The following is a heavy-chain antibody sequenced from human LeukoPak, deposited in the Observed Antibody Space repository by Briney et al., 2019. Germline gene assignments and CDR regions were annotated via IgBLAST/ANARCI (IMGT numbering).Heavy chain of an antibody. CDR1: GFTFSSYG. D-gene: IGHD1-26*01. Sequence: GGSLRLSCAASGFTFSSYGMSWVRQAPGKGLEWVSAISGSGGSTYYADSVKGRFTISRDNSKNTLYLQMNSLRAEDTAVYYCAKRGAEVGTTVAPGDYWGQGTLLTVSS. J-gene: IGHJ4*02. V-gene: IGHV3-23*01. CDR3: AKRGAEVGTTVAPGDY. CDR2: ISGSGGST.